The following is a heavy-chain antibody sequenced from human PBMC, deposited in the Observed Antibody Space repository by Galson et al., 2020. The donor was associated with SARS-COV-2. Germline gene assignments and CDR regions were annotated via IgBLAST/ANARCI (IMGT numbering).Heavy chain of an antibody. CDR2: ISSSDNTI. CDR3: AREGRGSQNYYYGMDV. V-gene: IGHV3-48*03. CDR1: GFSFSTYE. Sequence: GGSLRLSCAASGFSFSTYEMNWVRQAPGKGLEWVSYISSSDNTIYYVDSVKGRFTISRDNAKNSLYLQMNSLRAEDTAVYYCAREGRGSQNYYYGMDVWGQGTTVTVSS. D-gene: IGHD1-26*01. J-gene: IGHJ6*02.